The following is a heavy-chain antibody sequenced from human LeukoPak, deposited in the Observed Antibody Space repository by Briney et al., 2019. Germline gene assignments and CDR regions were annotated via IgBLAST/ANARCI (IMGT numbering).Heavy chain of an antibody. V-gene: IGHV3-33*06. CDR1: GFSFSNYG. Sequence: PGGSLRLSCAASGFSFSNYGMHWVRQLPGKGLEGVAVICYDGSNEDYADSVKGRFTISRDNSKNTLYLQMNSLRAEDTAVYYCAKARPVVSGIAAAGSPTNWGFDPWGQGTLVTVSS. D-gene: IGHD6-13*01. CDR3: AKARPVVSGIAAAGSPTNWGFDP. CDR2: ICYDGSNE. J-gene: IGHJ5*02.